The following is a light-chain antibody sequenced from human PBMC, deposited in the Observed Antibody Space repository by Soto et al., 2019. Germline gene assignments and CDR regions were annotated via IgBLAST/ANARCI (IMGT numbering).Light chain of an antibody. J-gene: IGKJ2*01. V-gene: IGKV1-33*01. Sequence: DILMTQSPSSLSASVGDRVTITCQASQDISNYLNWYQQKPGKAPKLLIYDASNLETGVPSRFSGSGSGTDFTFTISSLQAEDIATYYCQQYDNLPYTFGQGTKLEIK. CDR1: QDISNY. CDR3: QQYDNLPYT. CDR2: DAS.